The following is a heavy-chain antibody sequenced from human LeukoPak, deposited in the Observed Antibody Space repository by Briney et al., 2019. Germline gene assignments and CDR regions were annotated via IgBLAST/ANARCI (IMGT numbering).Heavy chain of an antibody. J-gene: IGHJ5*02. Sequence: SETLSLTCTVSGGSISSSSYYWGWIRQPPGKGLEWIGSIYYSGSTYYNPSLKSRVTISVDTSKNQFSLKLSSVTAADTAVYYCARHPGQDYYVPPPNWFDPWGQGTLVTVSS. CDR3: ARHPGQDYYVPPPNWFDP. D-gene: IGHD3-10*02. CDR2: IYYSGST. CDR1: GGSISSSSYY. V-gene: IGHV4-39*01.